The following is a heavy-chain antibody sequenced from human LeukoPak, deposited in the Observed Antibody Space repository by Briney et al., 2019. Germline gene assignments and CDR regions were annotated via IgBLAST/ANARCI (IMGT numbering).Heavy chain of an antibody. Sequence: PSETLSLTCTVSGGSISNYYWSWIRQPPGKGLEWVGYIYYSGSTNYNPSLKSRVTISVDTSKNQFSLKLSSVTAADTAVYYCARAIEDWGQGTLVTVSS. CDR1: GGSISNYY. CDR3: ARAIED. J-gene: IGHJ4*02. V-gene: IGHV4-59*08. CDR2: IYYSGST. D-gene: IGHD2-21*01.